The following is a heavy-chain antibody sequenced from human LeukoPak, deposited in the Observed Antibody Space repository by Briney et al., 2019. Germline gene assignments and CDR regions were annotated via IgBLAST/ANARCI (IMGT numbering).Heavy chain of an antibody. Sequence: GGSLRPSCAASGFTFSSYWMHWVRQAPGKGLVWVSRINSDGSSTRYADSVKGRFTISRDNAKNTLYLQMNSLRAEDTAVYYCARNMITFGGMYHYYGMDVWGQGTTVTVSS. V-gene: IGHV3-74*01. CDR2: INSDGSST. CDR1: GFTFSSYW. J-gene: IGHJ6*02. D-gene: IGHD3-16*01. CDR3: ARNMITFGGMYHYYGMDV.